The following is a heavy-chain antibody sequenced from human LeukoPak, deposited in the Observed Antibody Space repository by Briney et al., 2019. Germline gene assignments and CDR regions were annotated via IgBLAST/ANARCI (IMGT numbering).Heavy chain of an antibody. V-gene: IGHV1-69*05. J-gene: IGHJ4*02. CDR1: GGTFSSYA. Sequence: ASVKVSCKGSGGTFSSYAISWVRQAPGQRLEWMGRIIPIFGTANYAQKFQGRVTITTDESTSTAYMELSSLRSEDTAVYYCARAPSGSRDFDYWGQGTLVTVSS. CDR3: ARAPSGSRDFDY. D-gene: IGHD1-26*01. CDR2: IIPIFGTA.